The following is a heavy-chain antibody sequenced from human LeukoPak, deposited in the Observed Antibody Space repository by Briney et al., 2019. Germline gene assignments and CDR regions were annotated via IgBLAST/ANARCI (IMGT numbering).Heavy chain of an antibody. D-gene: IGHD1-26*01. V-gene: IGHV4-61*08. CDR3: ARDPGAYSGSYLFDY. CDR1: GGSISSGGYY. Sequence: SQTLSLTCTVSGGSISSGGYYWSWIRQPPGKGLEWIGYIYYSGSTNYNPSLKSRVTISVDTSKNQFSLKLSSVTAADTAVYYCARDPGAYSGSYLFDYWGQGTLVTVSS. CDR2: IYYSGST. J-gene: IGHJ4*02.